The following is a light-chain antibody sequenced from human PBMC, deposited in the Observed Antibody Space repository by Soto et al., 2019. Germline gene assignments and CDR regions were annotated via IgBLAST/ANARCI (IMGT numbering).Light chain of an antibody. CDR2: DAS. V-gene: IGKV1-33*01. Sequence: DIQMTQSPPSLSASVGDRVTITCQASQDIGNSLNWLQHKPGKAPNLVIYDASNLEIGVPSRFSGSGSGTYFTFTITRLRPEDIATYYCQKSDHLPLFGPGTKVESK. CDR1: QDIGNS. CDR3: QKSDHLPL. J-gene: IGKJ3*01.